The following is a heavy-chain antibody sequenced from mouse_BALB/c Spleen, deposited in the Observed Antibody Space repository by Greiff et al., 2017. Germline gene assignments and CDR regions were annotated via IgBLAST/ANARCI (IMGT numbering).Heavy chain of an antibody. J-gene: IGHJ3*01. CDR2: IDPENGDT. CDR3: SARDDYDGFAY. CDR1: GFNIKDYY. V-gene: IGHV14-4*02. Sequence: EVQLQQSGAELVRPGASVKLSCTASGFNIKDYYMHWVKQRPEQGLEWIGWIDPENGDTEYAPKFQGKATMTADTSSNTAYLQLSSLTSEDTAVYYCSARDDYDGFAYWGQGTLVTVSA. D-gene: IGHD2-4*01.